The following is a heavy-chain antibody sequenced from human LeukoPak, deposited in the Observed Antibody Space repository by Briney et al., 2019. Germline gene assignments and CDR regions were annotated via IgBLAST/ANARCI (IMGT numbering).Heavy chain of an antibody. CDR2: ISGSSNDI. J-gene: IGHJ4*02. D-gene: IGHD2-15*01. V-gene: IGHV3-21*01. CDR1: GFPFSIYT. Sequence: GGSLRLSYAASGFPFSIYTMNWVRQAPGKGLEWVSSISGSSNDIYYADSVKGRFTISRDNAENSLYLQMNSLRAEDTAVYYCATDYYCSGGSCYPPDWGQGTLVTVSS. CDR3: ATDYYCSGGSCYPPD.